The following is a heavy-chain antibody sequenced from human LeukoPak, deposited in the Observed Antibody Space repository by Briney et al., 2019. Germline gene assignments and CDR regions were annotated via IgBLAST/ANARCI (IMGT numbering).Heavy chain of an antibody. V-gene: IGHV3-23*01. D-gene: IGHD3-16*02. CDR2: LSDSGDST. Sequence: GGSLRLSCAASGFTFYNYAMSWVRQAPGKGLEWVSILSDSGDSTYYADSVKGRFTISRDNSRNMLYLQMNSLRADDTAVYYCAKHPTYDYIWGSYRHFEYWGQGTLVTVSS. CDR3: AKHPTYDYIWGSYRHFEY. CDR1: GFTFYNYA. J-gene: IGHJ4*02.